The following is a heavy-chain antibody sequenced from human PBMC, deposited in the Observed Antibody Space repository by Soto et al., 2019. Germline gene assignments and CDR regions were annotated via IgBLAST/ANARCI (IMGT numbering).Heavy chain of an antibody. J-gene: IGHJ4*02. CDR2: ISYNGRNK. V-gene: IGHV3-30*04. CDR1: VFTFSFYA. Sequence: RGSLIVSCASSVFTFSFYAMHWVRQAPGKGLEWVAVISYNGRNKHYVDSVKGRFTISRDNSQDTLYLQMDSLRPDDTAVYYCARQAKIGDRSQFYFDSWGQGTLVTVSS. CDR3: ARQAKIGDRSQFYFDS. D-gene: IGHD3-16*01.